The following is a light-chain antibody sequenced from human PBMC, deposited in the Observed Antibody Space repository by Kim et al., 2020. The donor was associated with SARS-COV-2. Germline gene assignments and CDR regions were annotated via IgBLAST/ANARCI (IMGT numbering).Light chain of an antibody. CDR2: SNN. Sequence: RVTISGSGRSSNIGSNPVDWYQQLPGTAPNLLIYSNNQRPSGVPDRFSGSKSGTSASLAISGLQSEDEADYYCAAWDDSLNGFYVFGTGTKVTVL. CDR3: AAWDDSLNGFYV. J-gene: IGLJ1*01. CDR1: SSNIGSNP. V-gene: IGLV1-44*01.